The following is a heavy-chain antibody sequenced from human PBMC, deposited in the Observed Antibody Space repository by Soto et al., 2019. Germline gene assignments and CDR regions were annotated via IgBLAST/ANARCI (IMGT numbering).Heavy chain of an antibody. V-gene: IGHV1-18*04. CDR1: GYTFTSYG. CDR2: ISAYNGNT. CDR3: ARTYYDFWSGELRGLHYFDY. Sequence: GASVKVSCKASGYTFTSYGISWVRQAPGQGLEWMGWISAYNGNTNYAQKLQGRVTMTTDTSTSTAYMELRSLRSDDTAVYYCARTYYDFWSGELRGLHYFDYWGQGTLVTVS. J-gene: IGHJ4*02. D-gene: IGHD3-3*01.